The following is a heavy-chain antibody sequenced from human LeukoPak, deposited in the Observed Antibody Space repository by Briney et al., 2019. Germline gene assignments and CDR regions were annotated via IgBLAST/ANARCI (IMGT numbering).Heavy chain of an antibody. CDR3: ARGDTTFDY. D-gene: IGHD1-1*01. J-gene: IGHJ4*02. CDR2: ISSNGGST. CDR1: GFTFSSYA. V-gene: IGHV3-64*02. Sequence: PGGSLRLSCAASGFTFSSYAMHWVRQAPGKGLEYVSAISSNGGSTYYADSVKGRFTISRDNSKNTLYLQMGSLRAEDVAVYYCARGDTTFDYWGQGTLVTVSS.